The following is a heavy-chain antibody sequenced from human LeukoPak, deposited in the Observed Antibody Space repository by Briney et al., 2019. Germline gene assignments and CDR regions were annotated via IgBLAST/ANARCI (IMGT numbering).Heavy chain of an antibody. CDR3: ARVSGRLERQSDLDY. J-gene: IGHJ4*02. D-gene: IGHD1-1*01. V-gene: IGHV3-21*01. CDR1: GFTFDSYS. Sequence: GGSLRLSCAASGFTFDSYSMNWVRQAPGKGLEWVSSISGDSTYIYNAGSVKGRFTISRDNAQASLYLQMISLSADDTAVYYCARVSGRLERQSDLDYWGQGTLVIVSS. CDR2: ISGDSTYI.